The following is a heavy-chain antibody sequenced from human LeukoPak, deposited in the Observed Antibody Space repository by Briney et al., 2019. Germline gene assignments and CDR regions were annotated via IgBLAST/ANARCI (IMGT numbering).Heavy chain of an antibody. CDR3: ASGLIAAAGTAGY. V-gene: IGHV3-20*04. D-gene: IGHD6-13*01. CDR1: GFTFEDYG. Sequence: PGGSLRLSCAASGFTFEDYGMSWVRQAPGKGLEGVSGINWNGGSTGYADSVKGRFTISRDNAKNSLYLQMNSLRAEDTALYYCASGLIAAAGTAGYWGQGTLVTVSS. J-gene: IGHJ4*02. CDR2: INWNGGST.